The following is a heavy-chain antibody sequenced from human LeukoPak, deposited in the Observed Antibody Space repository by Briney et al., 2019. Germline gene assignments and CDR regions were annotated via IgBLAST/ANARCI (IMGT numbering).Heavy chain of an antibody. D-gene: IGHD6-13*01. CDR2: IVVGSGDT. CDR3: ARGSSGWSFDY. J-gene: IGHJ4*02. CDR1: GFTSTTST. Sequence: SVTVSFTASGFTSTTSTMQWVRQARGQRLEWIGWIVVGSGDTNYAEKFQERVTITRDMSTSTVYMELSSLRSDDTAVYYCARGSSGWSFDYWGQGTLVTVSS. V-gene: IGHV1-58*02.